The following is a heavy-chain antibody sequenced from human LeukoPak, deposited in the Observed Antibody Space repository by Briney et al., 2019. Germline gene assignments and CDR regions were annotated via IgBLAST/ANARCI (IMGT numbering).Heavy chain of an antibody. V-gene: IGHV4-59*01. Sequence: SSETLSLTCSVSGGSISTYFWTWIRQAPRKGLEWIGYMYYTGSSNYNPSLESRVAISIDTSKNEFSLKLTSVTPADTAVYYCARGGYRSYYYADLGGKGTTVIVSS. CDR1: GGSISTYF. CDR3: ARGGYRSYYYADL. CDR2: MYYTGSS. J-gene: IGHJ6*03. D-gene: IGHD3-16*02.